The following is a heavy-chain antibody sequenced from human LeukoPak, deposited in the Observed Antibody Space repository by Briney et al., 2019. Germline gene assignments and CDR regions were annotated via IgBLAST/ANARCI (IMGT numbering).Heavy chain of an antibody. CDR3: ARSWGNYYGSGSYRPYNWFDP. CDR1: GASINSYY. Sequence: SETLSLTCTVSGASINSYYWSWIRQPPGKGLEWIGYIYSSGSTNYNPSLKSRVTISVDTSKNQFSLKLSSVTAADTAVYYCARSWGNYYGSGSYRPYNWFDPWGQGTLVTVSS. CDR2: IYSSGST. V-gene: IGHV4-59*01. D-gene: IGHD3-10*01. J-gene: IGHJ5*02.